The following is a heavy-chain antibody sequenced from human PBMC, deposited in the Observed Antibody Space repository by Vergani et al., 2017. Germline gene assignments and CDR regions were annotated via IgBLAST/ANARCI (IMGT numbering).Heavy chain of an antibody. CDR2: IHSSGTT. CDR1: GGSITSGSFY. V-gene: IGHV4-61*02. CDR3: ARHDRKTYTATMGWYDY. J-gene: IGHJ4*02. Sequence: QVQLHESGPGLVKPSQTLSLTCTVSGGSITSGSFYWSWIRQPAGKGLEWIGRIHSSGTTNYNPSLKSRVTLSVDTSKNQLSLRMTSVTAADTAVYYCARHDRKTYTATMGWYDYWGQGILVTVSS. D-gene: IGHD3-16*01.